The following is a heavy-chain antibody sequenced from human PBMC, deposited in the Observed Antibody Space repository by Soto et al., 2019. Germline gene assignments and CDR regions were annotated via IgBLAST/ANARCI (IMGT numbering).Heavy chain of an antibody. V-gene: IGHV1-3*01. J-gene: IGHJ4*02. D-gene: IGHD3-10*01. CDR1: GYTFNNFL. CDR3: ARDQVGDTRPIDY. Sequence: ASVKVSCKASGYTFNNFLMHWVRQAPGHSLEWMGYIIAGNGNTRYSQGFQGRVTITRDTSASTAYMELSSLRSEDAAVYYCARDQVGDTRPIDYWGQGTLVTVSS. CDR2: IIAGNGNT.